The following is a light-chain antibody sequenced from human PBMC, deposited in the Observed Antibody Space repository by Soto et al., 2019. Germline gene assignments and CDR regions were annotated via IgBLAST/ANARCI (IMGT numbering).Light chain of an antibody. J-gene: IGLJ1*01. CDR2: DVS. V-gene: IGLV2-14*03. CDR1: SSDVGAYNY. CDR3: SSYTGSNTEV. Sequence: QSVLTQPASVSGSPGQSITISCTGTSSDVGAYNYVSWYRHHPGKAPKLIIYDVSDRPSGVSNRFSASKSGSTASLTISGLQAEDEADYYCSSYTGSNTEVFGTGTKVTVL.